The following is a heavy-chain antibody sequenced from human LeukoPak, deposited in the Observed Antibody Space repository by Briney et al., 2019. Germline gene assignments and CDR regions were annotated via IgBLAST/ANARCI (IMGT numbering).Heavy chain of an antibody. V-gene: IGHV5-51*03. Sequence: GASVKVSCKGSGYSFTSYWIGWVRRMPGKGLEWMGIIYPGDSDTRYSPSFQGQVTISADKSISTAYLQWSSLKASDTAMYYCARTADGYNYEDAFGIWGQGTMVTVSS. J-gene: IGHJ3*02. D-gene: IGHD5-24*01. CDR3: ARTADGYNYEDAFGI. CDR2: IYPGDSDT. CDR1: GYSFTSYW.